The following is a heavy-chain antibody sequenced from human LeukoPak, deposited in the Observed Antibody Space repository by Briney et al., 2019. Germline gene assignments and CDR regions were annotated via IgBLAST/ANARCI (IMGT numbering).Heavy chain of an antibody. V-gene: IGHV5-51*01. J-gene: IGHJ3*02. D-gene: IGHD3-9*01. Sequence: GESLKISCKGSGHSFVRYWIGWVRQMPGKGLEWMGLIYPGDSDTRYSPSFQGQVTLSADKFISTAYLEWNSLKTSDTAMYYCARRMGYNYELSTGGAFDIWGQGTMVTVSS. CDR1: GHSFVRYW. CDR2: IYPGDSDT. CDR3: ARRMGYNYELSTGGAFDI.